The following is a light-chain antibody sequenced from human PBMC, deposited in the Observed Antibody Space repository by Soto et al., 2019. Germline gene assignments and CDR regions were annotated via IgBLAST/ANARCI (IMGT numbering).Light chain of an antibody. Sequence: IVLTQSPGTLSLSPGERAILSCRASQSLSSSFLAWYQQKPGQAPRLLIYSSSNRATGIPDRFSGGGSGTDFTLTISSLEPEDFAVYYCLQYGDSIPWTFGQGTKVDIK. V-gene: IGKV3-20*01. CDR3: LQYGDSIPWT. J-gene: IGKJ1*01. CDR1: QSLSSSF. CDR2: SSS.